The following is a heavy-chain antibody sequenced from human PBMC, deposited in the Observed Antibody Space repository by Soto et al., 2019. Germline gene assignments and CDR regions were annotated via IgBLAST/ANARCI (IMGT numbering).Heavy chain of an antibody. CDR2: ISGSGGST. CDR1: GFTFSSYA. D-gene: IGHD3-9*01. V-gene: IGHV3-23*01. J-gene: IGHJ6*03. Sequence: EVQLLESGGGLVQPGGSLRLSCAASGFTFSSYAMRWVRQAPGKGLEWVSAISGSGGSTYYADSVKGRFTISRDNAKNTLYLQMNSLSAEDTAVYYCAKHVQILYYYYYMDVWGKGTTVTVSS. CDR3: AKHVQILYYYYYMDV.